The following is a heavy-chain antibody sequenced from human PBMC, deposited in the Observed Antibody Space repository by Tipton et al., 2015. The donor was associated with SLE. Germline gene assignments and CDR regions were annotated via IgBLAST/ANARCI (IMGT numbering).Heavy chain of an antibody. CDR2: IYYSGNS. CDR3: AATRAKNWFDP. V-gene: IGHV4-39*07. J-gene: IGHJ5*02. Sequence: TLSLTCTVSGDSISSSSYYWGWIRQPPGKGLEWIAHIYYSGNSYYNPSLISRVTISVDPSKNQFSLQLNSMTAADMAVYYCAATRAKNWFDPWGQGTLVTVSS. CDR1: GDSISSSSYY.